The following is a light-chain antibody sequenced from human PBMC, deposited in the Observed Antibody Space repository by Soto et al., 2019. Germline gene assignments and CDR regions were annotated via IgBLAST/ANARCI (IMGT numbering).Light chain of an antibody. CDR3: SSYTSSTTVV. V-gene: IGLV2-18*02. CDR1: SSDVSGYNR. Sequence: QSALTQPPSMSGSPGQSVTISCTGTSSDVSGYNRVSWYQQPPGTAPKLLIYEVTNRPSGVPDRFSGSRSGNTASLTISGLQPEDEADYYCSSYTSSTTVVFGGVTKLTVL. CDR2: EVT. J-gene: IGLJ2*01.